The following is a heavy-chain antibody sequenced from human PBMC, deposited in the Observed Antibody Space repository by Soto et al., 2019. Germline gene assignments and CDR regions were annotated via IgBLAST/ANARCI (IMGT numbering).Heavy chain of an antibody. D-gene: IGHD5-12*01. J-gene: IGHJ4*02. V-gene: IGHV4-59*01. CDR1: GDSISAYS. CDR2: IHYNGNT. Sequence: QVQLQVSAPGLVKPSETLSLTCTVSGDSISAYSWSWVRQPPGKGLEWIGNIHYNGNTKYNPSLKSRGTISVDTSKNQYSLKLISVTAADTANYFCAREGNLGRWLQPLDFWGQGTLVTVSS. CDR3: AREGNLGRWLQPLDF.